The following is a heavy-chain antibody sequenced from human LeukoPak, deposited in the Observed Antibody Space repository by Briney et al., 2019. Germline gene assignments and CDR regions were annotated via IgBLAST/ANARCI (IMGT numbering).Heavy chain of an antibody. J-gene: IGHJ3*02. D-gene: IGHD3-22*01. V-gene: IGHV3-48*01. CDR2: ISSSSSTI. CDR1: GFTFSDYA. Sequence: GGSLRLSCAASGFTFSDYAMNWVRQAPGKGLEWVSYISSSSSTIYYADSVKGRFALSRDNAKNSLYLQMNSLRAEDTAVYYCARDHHRRLYDSQARNTFDIWGQGTMVTVSS. CDR3: ARDHHRRLYDSQARNTFDI.